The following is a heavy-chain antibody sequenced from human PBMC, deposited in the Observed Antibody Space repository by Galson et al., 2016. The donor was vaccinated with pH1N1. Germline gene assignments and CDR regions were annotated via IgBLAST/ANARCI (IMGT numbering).Heavy chain of an antibody. Sequence: SVKVSCKAAGYSVTRYYMHWVRQAPGQGLEWMGIIDPSVGTTTYSQQFQGRIIMTRATSTNSVHMELKTLRPDDSATYFCARRYYFDYRGQGTLVTVPS. CDR1: GYSVTRYY. CDR3: ARRYYFDY. J-gene: IGHJ4*02. CDR2: IDPSVGTT. V-gene: IGHV1-46*01.